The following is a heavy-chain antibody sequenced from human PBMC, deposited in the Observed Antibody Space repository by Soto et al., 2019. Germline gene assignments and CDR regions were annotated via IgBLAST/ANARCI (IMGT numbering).Heavy chain of an antibody. D-gene: IGHD4-17*01. CDR3: ARVNGDKLYYYYGMDV. J-gene: IGHJ6*02. Sequence: SETLSLTCTVSCGSISSGDYYWSWIRQPPGKGLEWIGYIYYSGSTYYNPSLKSRVTISVDTSKNQFSLKLSSVTAADTAVYYCARVNGDKLYYYYGMDVWGQGTTVTVSS. CDR2: IYYSGST. CDR1: CGSISSGDYY. V-gene: IGHV4-30-4*01.